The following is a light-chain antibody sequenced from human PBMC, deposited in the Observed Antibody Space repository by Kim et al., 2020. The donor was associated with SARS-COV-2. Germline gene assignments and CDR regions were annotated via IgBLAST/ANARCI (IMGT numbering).Light chain of an antibody. CDR2: DNN. CDR1: SSNIGQNY. CDR3: GTWDSSLNGLV. J-gene: IGLJ2*01. V-gene: IGLV1-51*01. Sequence: GQKVPSSCSGSSSNIGQNYVSWYQQFPGTAPKLLIYDNNKRHSGIPDRFSGSKSGTSATLGITGLQTGDEADYYCGTWDSSLNGLVFGGGTQLTVL.